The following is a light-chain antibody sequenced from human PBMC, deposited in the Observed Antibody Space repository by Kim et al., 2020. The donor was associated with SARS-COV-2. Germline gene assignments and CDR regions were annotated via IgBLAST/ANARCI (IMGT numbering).Light chain of an antibody. CDR3: NSRDSSGNHYV. CDR1: SLRRYY. CDR2: GKN. V-gene: IGLV3-19*01. J-gene: IGLJ1*01. Sequence: SSELTQDPAVSVALGQTVRITCQGDSLRRYYASWYQQKPGQAPVLVIYGKNNRHSGIPDRFSGSSSGNTASLTITGAQAEEEADYYCNSRDSSGNHYVFG.